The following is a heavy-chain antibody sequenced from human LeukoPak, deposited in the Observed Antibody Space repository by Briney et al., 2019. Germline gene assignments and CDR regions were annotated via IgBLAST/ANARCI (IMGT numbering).Heavy chain of an antibody. CDR2: ISTRSGTI. V-gene: IGHV3-48*02. CDR1: GFTFSNYS. D-gene: IGHD5-12*01. Sequence: PGGCLRLSCAASGFTFSNYSMNWVRQAPGKGLEWVSYISTRSGTIYYTDSVKGRFTISRDNAKNSLYLQMNSLRDEDTAVYYCARDRGGYDFADSWGQGTLVTVSS. CDR3: ARDRGGYDFADS. J-gene: IGHJ4*02.